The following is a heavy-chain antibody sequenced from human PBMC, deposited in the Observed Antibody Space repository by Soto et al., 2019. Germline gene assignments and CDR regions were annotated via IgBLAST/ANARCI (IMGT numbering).Heavy chain of an antibody. CDR3: ERDENYGVDY. J-gene: IGHJ4*02. Sequence: QVQLVQSGAEVRKPGASVRVSCKASGYTFTSYGISWVRQAPGQGLEWMGWISAYNNDIQYAQKFQSRVTMTTDTSTTTAYMELGSLRSDDKAVYYCERDENYGVDYWGQGTLVTVSS. D-gene: IGHD3-10*01. CDR2: ISAYNNDI. V-gene: IGHV1-18*01. CDR1: GYTFTSYG.